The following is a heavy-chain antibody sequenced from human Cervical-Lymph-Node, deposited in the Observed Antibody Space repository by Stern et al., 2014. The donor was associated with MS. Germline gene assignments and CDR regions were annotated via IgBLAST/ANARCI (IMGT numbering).Heavy chain of an antibody. CDR3: AKADDYAAGIYA. V-gene: IGHV3-9*01. D-gene: IGHD3-16*01. CDR1: GFKFDDFA. CDR2: LGWNSEGR. J-gene: IGHJ5*02. Sequence: EVQLVQSGGGMVQPGRSLRLSCEASGFKFDDFAMHWVRQAPGKGLEWVSGLGWNSEGRGYADSVQGRFTISRDNAKSSLYLQMNSLTAEDTALYYCAKADDYAAGIYAWGQGTLVVVSS.